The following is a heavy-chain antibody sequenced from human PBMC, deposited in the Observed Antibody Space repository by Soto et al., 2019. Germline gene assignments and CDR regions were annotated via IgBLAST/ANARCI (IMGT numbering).Heavy chain of an antibody. Sequence: SETLSLTCAVYGGSFSGYYWSWIRQPPGKGLEWIGEINHSGSTNYNPSLKSRITISVDTSKNQFSLKLGSVTAADTAVYYCARGQRMPYYYYYGMDVWGQGTTVTAP. CDR1: GGSFSGYY. J-gene: IGHJ6*02. CDR3: ARGQRMPYYYYYGMDV. V-gene: IGHV4-34*01. CDR2: INHSGST. D-gene: IGHD2-15*01.